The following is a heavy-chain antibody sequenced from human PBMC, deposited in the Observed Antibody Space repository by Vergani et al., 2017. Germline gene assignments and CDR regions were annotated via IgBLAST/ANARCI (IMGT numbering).Heavy chain of an antibody. J-gene: IGHJ4*02. D-gene: IGHD3-9*01. CDR1: GGSISSSSYY. Sequence: QVQLQESGPGLVKPSETLSLTCTVSGGSISSSSYYWGWIRQPPGKSLEWIGSIYYSGLTYYNPSLKSRVAISVDTSKNQFSLKVTSVTAADTAIYFCARTESFILRYFHWALWGQGTLVTVSS. CDR2: IYYSGLT. CDR3: ARTESFILRYFHWAL. V-gene: IGHV4-39*01.